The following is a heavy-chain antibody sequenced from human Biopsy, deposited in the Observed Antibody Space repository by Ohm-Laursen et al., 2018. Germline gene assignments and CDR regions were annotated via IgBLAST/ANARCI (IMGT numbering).Heavy chain of an antibody. Sequence: ASVKVSCKASGYTFTSRDINWVRQATGQGLEWMGWMSPNTGNTVYAQRFQDRVTMTSDTSTGTAYMELTSLTSDDTAVYFCARWETTLGRSLDSWGQGTPVAVSS. D-gene: IGHD1-26*01. CDR2: MSPNTGNT. J-gene: IGHJ4*02. V-gene: IGHV1-8*01. CDR3: ARWETTLGRSLDS. CDR1: GYTFTSRD.